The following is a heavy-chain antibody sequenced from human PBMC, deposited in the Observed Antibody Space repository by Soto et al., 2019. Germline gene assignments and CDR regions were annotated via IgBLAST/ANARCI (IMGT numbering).Heavy chain of an antibody. D-gene: IGHD5-12*01. CDR1: GGTFSSLG. V-gene: IGHV1-69*01. CDR2: IIPISGRT. CDR3: ATRGTQGRWLEFADY. Sequence: QVQLVQSGAEVKRPGSSLKVSCEASGGTFSSLGFTWVRQAPGQGREWMGGIIPISGRTTFAPKFLGRVTITADESTRTTYMELTALTSDDTAIYYCATRGTQGRWLEFADYWGQGTLVTVSS. J-gene: IGHJ4*02.